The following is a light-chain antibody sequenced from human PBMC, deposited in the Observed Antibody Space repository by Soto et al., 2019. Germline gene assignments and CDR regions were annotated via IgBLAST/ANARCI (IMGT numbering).Light chain of an antibody. J-gene: IGKJ5*01. CDR2: GAS. Sequence: EIGLTQSPCTLSLSPGERATLSCRASQSVSSSYLAWYQQKPGQAPRLLIYGASSRATGIPDRFSGSGSGTDFTLTISRLEPEDFAVYYCQQYGNSPITFGQGTRLEIK. CDR3: QQYGNSPIT. CDR1: QSVSSSY. V-gene: IGKV3-20*01.